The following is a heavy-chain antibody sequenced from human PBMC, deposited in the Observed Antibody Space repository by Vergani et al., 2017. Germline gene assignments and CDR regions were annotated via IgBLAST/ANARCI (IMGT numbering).Heavy chain of an antibody. Sequence: QVQLVESGGGVVQPGGSLRLSCAASGFTFTNYRMHWVRQAPGKGLEWVAFTRYDGIVEYYGDSVRGRFTISRDNSKNTLYLQMNRLRPEDTACYYCATAGAAYCRGASCYDFFEYWGQGTLVTVAS. CDR3: ATAGAAYCRGASCYDFFEY. CDR2: TRYDGIVE. CDR1: GFTFTNYR. D-gene: IGHD2-15*01. V-gene: IGHV3-30*02. J-gene: IGHJ4*02.